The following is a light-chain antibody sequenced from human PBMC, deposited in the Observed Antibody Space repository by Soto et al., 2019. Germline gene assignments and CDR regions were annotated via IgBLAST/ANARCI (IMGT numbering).Light chain of an antibody. J-gene: IGKJ4*01. CDR2: GAS. CDR3: QQYNNWPLT. V-gene: IGKV3-15*01. Sequence: EIVMTQSPATLSLSPGERSTLSCSASQSVSSNLACYQQKPGQAPRLLIYGASTRSTGIPARFSGSGSGTEFTLTISSLQSEDFAVYYCQQYNNWPLTFGGGTKVDI. CDR1: QSVSSN.